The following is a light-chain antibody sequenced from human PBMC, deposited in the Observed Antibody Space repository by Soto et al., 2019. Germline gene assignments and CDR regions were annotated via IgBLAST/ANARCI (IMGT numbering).Light chain of an antibody. Sequence: DIVMTQSPLSLPVTPGEPASISCRSSQSLLHSNGYNYLDWYLQKPGQSPQLLIYLGSYRASGVPDRFSGSGSGTDFTLKISRVEAEDVGVYYCMQALQTRTFGQGTRWISN. CDR1: QSLLHSNGYNY. J-gene: IGKJ1*01. V-gene: IGKV2-28*01. CDR2: LGS. CDR3: MQALQTRT.